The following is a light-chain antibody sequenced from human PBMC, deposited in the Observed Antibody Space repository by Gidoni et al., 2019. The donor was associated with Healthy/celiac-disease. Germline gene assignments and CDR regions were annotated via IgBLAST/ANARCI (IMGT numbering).Light chain of an antibody. CDR3: QQYNSYSWT. Sequence: DIQMTQSPSTLSASVGDRVTITCRASQSISSWLAWYRQKPGKAPKLLIYKASSLESGVPSRFSGSGSGTEFTLTISSLQPDDFATYYCQQYNSYSWTFGQXTKVEIK. CDR2: KAS. CDR1: QSISSW. V-gene: IGKV1-5*03. J-gene: IGKJ1*01.